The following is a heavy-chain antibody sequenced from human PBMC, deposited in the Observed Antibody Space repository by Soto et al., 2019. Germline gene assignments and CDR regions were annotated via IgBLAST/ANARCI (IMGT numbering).Heavy chain of an antibody. CDR1: GGSFSGYY. D-gene: IGHD3-16*01. J-gene: IGHJ3*02. Sequence: SETLSLTCAVYGGSFSGYYWSWIRQPPGKGLEWIGEINHSGSTNYNPSLKSRVTISVDTYKNQFSLKLSSVTAADTAVYYCARGFFMISGDQLGAFDIWGQGTMVTVSS. CDR2: INHSGST. V-gene: IGHV4-34*01. CDR3: ARGFFMISGDQLGAFDI.